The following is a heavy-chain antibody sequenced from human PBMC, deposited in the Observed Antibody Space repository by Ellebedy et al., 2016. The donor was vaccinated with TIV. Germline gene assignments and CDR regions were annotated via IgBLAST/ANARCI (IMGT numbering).Heavy chain of an antibody. CDR3: ARDTKIAAGGVYYYYGMDV. D-gene: IGHD6-13*01. CDR2: IKQDGSEK. Sequence: PGGSLRLSCAASGFIFSNYWMSWVRQAPGKGLEWVANIKQDGSEKYYVDSVKGRFTISRDNAKNSLYLQMNSLRAEDTAVYYCARDTKIAAGGVYYYYGMDVWGQGTTVTVSS. J-gene: IGHJ6*02. CDR1: GFIFSNYW. V-gene: IGHV3-7*01.